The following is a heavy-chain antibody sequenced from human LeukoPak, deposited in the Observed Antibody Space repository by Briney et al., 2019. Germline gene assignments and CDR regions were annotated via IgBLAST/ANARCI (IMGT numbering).Heavy chain of an antibody. CDR1: GGSISSGDYY. D-gene: IGHD3-10*01. CDR2: IYYSGST. J-gene: IGHJ5*02. CDR3: ARGRGWNWFDP. Sequence: PSETLSLTCTVSGGSISSGDYYWSWIRQPPGKGLEWIGYIYYSGSTYYNPSLKSRVTISVDTSKNQFSLKLSSVTAADTAVYYCARGRGWNWFDPWGQGTLVTVSS. V-gene: IGHV4-30-4*01.